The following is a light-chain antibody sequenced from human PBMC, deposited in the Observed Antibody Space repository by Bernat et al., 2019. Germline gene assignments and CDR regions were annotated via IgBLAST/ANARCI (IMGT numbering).Light chain of an antibody. CDR3: SSYTSSTTLV. V-gene: IGLV2-14*01. CDR2: DVT. CDR1: SSDIGAYNY. Sequence: QSALTQPASLSGSPGQSITISCTGTSSDIGAYNYVSWYQQHPGKAPKHLIYDVTNRPSGVSNRFSGSKSGNTASLSISGLQAEDEADYYCSSYTSSTTLVFGGGTKVTVL. J-gene: IGLJ3*02.